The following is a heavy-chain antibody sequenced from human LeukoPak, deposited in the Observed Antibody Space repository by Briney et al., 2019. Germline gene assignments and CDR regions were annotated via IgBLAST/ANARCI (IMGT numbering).Heavy chain of an antibody. V-gene: IGHV1-2*02. CDR3: ARRTGDGAFDI. CDR2: ISPNSGGT. J-gene: IGHJ3*02. Sequence: ASVKVSCKASGGTFSSYAISWVRQAPGQGLEWMGWISPNSGGTNYAQKFRGRVTMTRDTSISTAYMELSGLTPDDTAVYYCARRTGDGAFDIWGQGTVVTVSS. CDR1: GGTFSSYA. D-gene: IGHD7-27*01.